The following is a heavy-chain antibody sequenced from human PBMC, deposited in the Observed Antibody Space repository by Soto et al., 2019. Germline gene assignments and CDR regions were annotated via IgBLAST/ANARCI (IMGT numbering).Heavy chain of an antibody. CDR1: GGTLSSYT. V-gene: IGHV1-69*04. CDR3: ARDDYYYGSGSYDLDFQH. D-gene: IGHD3-10*01. CDR2: IIPILGIA. Sequence: SVKASCKASGGTLSSYTISWVRQAPGQGLEWMGRIIPILGIANYAQKFQGRVTITADKSTSTAYMELSSLRSEDTAVYYCARDDYYYGSGSYDLDFQHWGQGTLVTVSS. J-gene: IGHJ1*01.